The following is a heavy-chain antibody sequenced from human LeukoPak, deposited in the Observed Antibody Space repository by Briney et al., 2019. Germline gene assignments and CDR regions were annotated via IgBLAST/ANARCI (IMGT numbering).Heavy chain of an antibody. CDR3: ARGNTFRHYYFDY. V-gene: IGHV4-59*01. Sequence: KSSETLSLTCTVSGGSISSYYWSWIRQPPGKGLEWIGYIYYSGSTNYNPSLKSRVTISVDTSKNQFSLKLSSVTAADTAVYYCARGNTFRHYYFDYWGQGTLVTVSS. J-gene: IGHJ4*02. CDR2: IYYSGST. CDR1: GGSISSYY. D-gene: IGHD1/OR15-1a*01.